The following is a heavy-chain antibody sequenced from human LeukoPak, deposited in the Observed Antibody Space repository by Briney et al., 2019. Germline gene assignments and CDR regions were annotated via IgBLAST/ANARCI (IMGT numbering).Heavy chain of an antibody. CDR1: GGTFSSYT. J-gene: IGHJ4*02. D-gene: IGHD6-13*01. CDR2: IIPILGIA. Sequence: SVKVSCKASGGTFSSYTISWVRQAPGQGLEWMGRIIPILGIANYAQKSQGRVTITADKSTSTAYMELSRLRSDDTAVYYCARDGIAAAGQSDYWGQGTLVTVSS. V-gene: IGHV1-69*04. CDR3: ARDGIAAAGQSDY.